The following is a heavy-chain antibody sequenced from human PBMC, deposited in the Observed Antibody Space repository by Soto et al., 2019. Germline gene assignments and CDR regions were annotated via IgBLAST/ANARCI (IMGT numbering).Heavy chain of an antibody. CDR2: IYYSGNS. Sequence: QVQLQESGPGLLKTSQTLALTCSVSGASITSDGYYWSWIRQFPGKGLEWIGHIYYSGNSYYNLSLGSRLLISVDTSKNQFSLKLSSVTAADTAVYYCARTVGSGSPDFDYWGQGFLVTVSS. D-gene: IGHD3-10*01. V-gene: IGHV4-31*03. CDR3: ARTVGSGSPDFDY. CDR1: GASITSDGYY. J-gene: IGHJ4*02.